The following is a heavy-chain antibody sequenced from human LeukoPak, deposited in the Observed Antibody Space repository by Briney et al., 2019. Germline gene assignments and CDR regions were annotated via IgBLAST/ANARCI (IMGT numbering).Heavy chain of an antibody. D-gene: IGHD2-2*01. V-gene: IGHV3-21*04. CDR1: GFTFSSYS. CDR2: ISTSSSYI. CDR3: ARAVPEYCSSTSCYGNYYYYYMDV. J-gene: IGHJ6*03. Sequence: PGGSLRLSCAASGFTFSSYSLNWVRQAPGKGLEWVSSISTSSSYIYYADSVKGRFTISRDNAKNSLYLQMNSLRAEDTAVYYCARAVPEYCSSTSCYGNYYYYYMDVWGKGTTVTISS.